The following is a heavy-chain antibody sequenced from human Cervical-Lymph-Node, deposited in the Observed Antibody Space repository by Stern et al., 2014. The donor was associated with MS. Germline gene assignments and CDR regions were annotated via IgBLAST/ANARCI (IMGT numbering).Heavy chain of an antibody. V-gene: IGHV4-31*03. CDR1: GGSISSGGYY. Sequence: QVQLQESGPGLVKPSQTLSLTCTVSGGSISSGGYYWSWIRPHPGKGLEWIGYIYYSGSTYYNPSLKSRVTISVDTSKNQFSRKLSSVTAADTAVYYCAREYCSSTSCYQWFDPWGQGTLVTVSS. CDR2: IYYSGST. J-gene: IGHJ5*02. CDR3: AREYCSSTSCYQWFDP. D-gene: IGHD2-2*01.